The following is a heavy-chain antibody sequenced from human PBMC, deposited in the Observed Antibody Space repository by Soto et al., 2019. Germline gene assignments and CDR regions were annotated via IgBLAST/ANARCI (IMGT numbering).Heavy chain of an antibody. CDR1: GGSISSSSYY. V-gene: IGHV4-39*01. J-gene: IGHJ4*02. CDR2: IYYSGST. CDR3: ARQRTGTPSYSDY. D-gene: IGHD1-7*01. Sequence: SETLSLTCTVSGGSISSSSYYCGWIRQPPGKGLEWIGSIYYSGSTYYNPSLKSRVTISVDTSKNQFSLKLSSVTAADTAVYYCARQRTGTPSYSDYWGTGPLGTVSS.